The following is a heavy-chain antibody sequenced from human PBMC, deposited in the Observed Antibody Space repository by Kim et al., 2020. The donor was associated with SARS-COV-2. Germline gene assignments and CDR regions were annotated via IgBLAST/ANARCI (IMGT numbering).Heavy chain of an antibody. Sequence: SETLSLTCAVYGGSFSGYYWSWIRQPPGKGLEWIGEINHSGSTNYNPSLKSRVTISVDTSKNQFSLKLSSVTAADTAVYYCARVKIGYSYGYDYWGQGTLVTVSS. J-gene: IGHJ4*02. CDR3: ARVKIGYSYGYDY. D-gene: IGHD5-18*01. CDR1: GGSFSGYY. V-gene: IGHV4-34*01. CDR2: INHSGST.